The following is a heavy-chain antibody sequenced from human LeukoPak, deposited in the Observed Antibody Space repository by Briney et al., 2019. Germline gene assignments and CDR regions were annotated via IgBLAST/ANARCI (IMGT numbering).Heavy chain of an antibody. CDR2: IYYSGST. Sequence: PSETLSLTCTVSGGSINTRTSSWAWIRQTPGKGLEWIGSIYYSGSTFYNPSLKSRLTISVDTSKNQSSLRLSSVTAADTAVFYCARRGGVYFDNTGYYYFDYWGQGTLVTVSS. D-gene: IGHD3-22*01. V-gene: IGHV4-39*01. CDR1: GGSINTRTSS. CDR3: ARRGGVYFDNTGYYYFDY. J-gene: IGHJ4*02.